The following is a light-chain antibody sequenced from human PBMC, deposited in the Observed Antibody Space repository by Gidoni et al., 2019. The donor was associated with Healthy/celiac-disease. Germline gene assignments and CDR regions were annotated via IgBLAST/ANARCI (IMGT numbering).Light chain of an antibody. J-gene: IGLJ2*01. V-gene: IGLV2-14*01. Sequence: QSALTPPASVSGSPGQSITISCTGTSSDVGGYNYVSWYQQHPGKAPKLMIYEVSNRPTGVSNRFSGSKAGNTASLTISGLQAEDEDDYYCSSYTSSSTLGVFGGGTKLTVL. CDR2: EVS. CDR1: SSDVGGYNY. CDR3: SSYTSSSTLGV.